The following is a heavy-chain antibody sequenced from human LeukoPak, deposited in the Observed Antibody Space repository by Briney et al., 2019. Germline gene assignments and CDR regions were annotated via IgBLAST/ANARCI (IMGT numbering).Heavy chain of an antibody. CDR3: AKDGDTAMVYAFDI. J-gene: IGHJ3*02. CDR2: ISGSGGST. D-gene: IGHD5-18*01. V-gene: IGHV3-23*01. CDR1: GFTFSSYG. Sequence: PGGTLRLSCAASGFTFSSYGMSWVRQAPGKGLEWVSGISGSGGSTYYADSVKGRFTISRDNSKNTLYLQMNSLRAEDTAVYYCAKDGDTAMVYAFDIWGQGTMVTVSS.